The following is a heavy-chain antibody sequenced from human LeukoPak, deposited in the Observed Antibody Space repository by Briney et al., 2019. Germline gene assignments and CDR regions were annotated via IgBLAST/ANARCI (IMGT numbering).Heavy chain of an antibody. Sequence: PGGSLRLSFAASGFPFSDHSMTWIRQPPGKGLEWVSAISGSGGSTYYADSVKGRFTISRDNSKNTLYLQMNSLRAEDTAVYYCARSWQFDYWGQGTLVTVSS. CDR3: ARSWQFDY. CDR1: GFPFSDHS. CDR2: ISGSGGST. J-gene: IGHJ4*02. V-gene: IGHV3-23*01. D-gene: IGHD6-13*01.